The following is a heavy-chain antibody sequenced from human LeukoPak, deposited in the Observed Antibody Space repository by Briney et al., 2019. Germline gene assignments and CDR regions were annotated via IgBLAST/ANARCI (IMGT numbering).Heavy chain of an antibody. J-gene: IGHJ4*02. D-gene: IGHD6-6*01. CDR3: ARASTYSSSSGQYYFDF. CDR2: INPGGGSP. CDR1: AYTFTSYY. Sequence: GASVKVSCNASAYTFTSYYIHWVRQAPGQGLEWMGIINPGGGSPSYAQKFQGRVTLTKDTSTSTVSMELSSLRSEDTAVYYCARASTYSSSSGQYYFDFWGQGTLVTVSS. V-gene: IGHV1-46*01.